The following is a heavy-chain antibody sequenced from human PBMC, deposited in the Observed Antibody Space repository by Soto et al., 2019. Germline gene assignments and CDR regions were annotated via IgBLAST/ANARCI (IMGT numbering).Heavy chain of an antibody. V-gene: IGHV4-34*01. CDR2: INHSGST. J-gene: IGHJ4*02. CDR3: ARVRGPPSIAARLPYYFDY. CDR1: CGSFSGYY. Sequence: SETLSLTCAVYCGSFSGYYWSWIRQPPGKGLEWIGEINHSGSTNYNPSLKSRVTISVDTSKNQFSLKLSSVTAADTAVYYCARVRGPPSIAARLPYYFDYWGQGTLVTVSS. D-gene: IGHD6-6*01.